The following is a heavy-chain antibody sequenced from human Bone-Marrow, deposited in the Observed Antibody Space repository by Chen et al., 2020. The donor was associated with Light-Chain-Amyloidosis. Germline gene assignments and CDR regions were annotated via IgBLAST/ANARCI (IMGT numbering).Heavy chain of an antibody. J-gene: IGHJ4*02. Sequence: DVRLVESGGGLVQPGGSLRLSCAASGFTFSSYSMNWVRQAPGKGLEWISYIGINPNIIFYADSVKGRFTIYRDNAKNSLYLQMHSLRAEDTAVYYCARDSGEAAADDSWGQGTLVTVSS. D-gene: IGHD6-25*01. CDR3: ARDSGEAAADDS. V-gene: IGHV3-48*01. CDR1: GFTFSSYS. CDR2: IGINPNII.